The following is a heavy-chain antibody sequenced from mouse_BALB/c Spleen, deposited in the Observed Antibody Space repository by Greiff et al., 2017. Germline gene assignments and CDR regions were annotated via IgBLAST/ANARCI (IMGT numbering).Heavy chain of an antibody. V-gene: IGHV2-9*02. D-gene: IGHD2-4*01. Sequence: VKLMESGPGLVAPSQSLSITCTVSGFSLTSYGVHWVRQPPGKGLEWLGVIWAGGSTNYNSALMSRLSISKDNSKSQVFLKMNSLQTDDTAMYYCARGDDYDYWYFDVWGAGTTVTVSS. CDR1: GFSLTSYG. CDR3: ARGDDYDYWYFDV. CDR2: IWAGGST. J-gene: IGHJ1*01.